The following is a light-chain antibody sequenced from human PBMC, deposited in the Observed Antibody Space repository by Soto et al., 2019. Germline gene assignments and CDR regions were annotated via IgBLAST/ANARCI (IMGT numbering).Light chain of an antibody. Sequence: EIVLTQSPTTLSLSPGESATLSCRASQSVISNFAWYQQRPGQAPRLLIYDASNRATGISARFSGSGSGTDFTLTISSLEPEDFAVYYCQQHSNYPLTFGGGTNMDIK. V-gene: IGKV3-11*01. J-gene: IGKJ4*01. CDR2: DAS. CDR1: QSVISN. CDR3: QQHSNYPLT.